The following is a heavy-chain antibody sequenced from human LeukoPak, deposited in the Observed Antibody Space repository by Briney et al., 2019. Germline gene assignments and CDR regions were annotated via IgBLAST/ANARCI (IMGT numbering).Heavy chain of an antibody. CDR3: AKAPVTTCSGAYCYPFDY. CDR1: GFTFSSYA. Sequence: GGSLRLSCAASGFTFSSYAMSWFRPAPGKGLEWVSAISRSGDTTYHADSVKGRFTISRDSSKNTLYLQMNRLRAEDAAVYYCAKAPVTTCSGAYCYPFDYWGQGTLVTVSS. D-gene: IGHD2-21*01. J-gene: IGHJ4*02. V-gene: IGHV3-23*01. CDR2: ISRSGDTT.